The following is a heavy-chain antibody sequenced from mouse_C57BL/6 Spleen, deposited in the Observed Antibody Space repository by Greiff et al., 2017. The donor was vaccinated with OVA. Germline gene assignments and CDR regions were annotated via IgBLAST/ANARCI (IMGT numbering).Heavy chain of an antibody. CDR2: INPGSGGT. V-gene: IGHV1-54*01. J-gene: IGHJ4*01. D-gene: IGHD2-1*01. Sequence: VQLQQSGAELVRPGTSVKVSCKASGYAFTNYLIEWVKQWPGQGLEWIGVINPGSGGTNYNEKFKGKATLTADKSASTAYMQLSSLTSEDSAVYFCARRGNYVLYDMDYWGQGTSVTVSS. CDR3: ARRGNYVLYDMDY. CDR1: GYAFTNYL.